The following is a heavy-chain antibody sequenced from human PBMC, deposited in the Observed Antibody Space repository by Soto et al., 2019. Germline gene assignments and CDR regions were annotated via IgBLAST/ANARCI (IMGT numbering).Heavy chain of an antibody. CDR2: IVVGSGNT. CDR1: GFTFTSSA. V-gene: IGHV1-58*01. J-gene: IGHJ6*02. Sequence: SVKVSCKASGFTFTSSAVQWVRQARGQRLEWIGWIVVGSGNTNYAQKFQERVTITRDMSTSTAYMELSSLRSDDTAVYYCAARGYYGSAGAFTYYYYGMDVWGQGTTVTVSS. D-gene: IGHD3-10*01. CDR3: AARGYYGSAGAFTYYYYGMDV.